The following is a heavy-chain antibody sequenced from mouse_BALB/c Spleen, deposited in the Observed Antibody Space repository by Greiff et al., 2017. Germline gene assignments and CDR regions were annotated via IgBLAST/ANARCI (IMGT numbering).Heavy chain of an antibody. CDR3: ARLPYGYDGAWFAY. CDR2: INPSTGYT. CDR1: GYTFTSYW. J-gene: IGHJ3*01. D-gene: IGHD2-2*01. Sequence: VQLQQSGAELAKPGASVKMSCKASGYTFTSYWMHWVNQRPGQGLEWIGYINPSTGYTEYNQKFKDKATLTADKSSSTAYMQLSSLTSEDSAVYYCARLPYGYDGAWFAYWGQGTLVTVSA. V-gene: IGHV1-7*01.